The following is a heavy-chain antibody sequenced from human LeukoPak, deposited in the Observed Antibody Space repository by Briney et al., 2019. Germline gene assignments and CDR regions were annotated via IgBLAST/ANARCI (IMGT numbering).Heavy chain of an antibody. CDR3: ARDEGYCSSTSCYNY. J-gene: IGHJ4*02. Sequence: ASVKVSCKASGGTFSSYAISWVRQAPGQGLEWMGRIIPIFGTANYAQKFQGRVTITADKSTSTAYVELSSLRSEDTAVYYCARDEGYCSSTSCYNYWGQGTLVTVSS. CDR2: IIPIFGTA. D-gene: IGHD2-2*02. CDR1: GGTFSSYA. V-gene: IGHV1-69*06.